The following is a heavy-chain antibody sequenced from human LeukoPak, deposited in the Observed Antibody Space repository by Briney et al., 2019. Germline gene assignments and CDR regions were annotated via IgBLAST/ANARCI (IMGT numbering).Heavy chain of an antibody. CDR2: ISGYNSNP. CDR1: GYTFTSYG. J-gene: IGHJ4*02. V-gene: IGHV1-18*01. CDR3: ARVRYQLLEYFDY. D-gene: IGHD2-2*01. Sequence: ASVKVSCKASGYTFTSYGISWVRQAPGQGLEWMGWISGYNSNPKYAQKFQGRATMTTDTSTSTAYMELRGLTSDDTAVYYCARVRYQLLEYFDYWGQGTLVTVSS.